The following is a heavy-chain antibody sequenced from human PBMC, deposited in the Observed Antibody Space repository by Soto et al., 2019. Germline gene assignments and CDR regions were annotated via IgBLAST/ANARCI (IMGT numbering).Heavy chain of an antibody. CDR2: INHSGST. CDR3: ARGLVATAMVDY. V-gene: IGHV4-34*01. D-gene: IGHD5-18*01. J-gene: IGHJ4*02. CDR1: GGSFSGYY. Sequence: QVQLQQWGAGLLKPSETLSLTCAVYGGSFSGYYWSWIRQPPGKGLEWIGEINHSGSTNYNPSLKSRVTISVDTSKNQFSLKLSSVTAADPAVYYWARGLVATAMVDYWGEGTLVTVSS.